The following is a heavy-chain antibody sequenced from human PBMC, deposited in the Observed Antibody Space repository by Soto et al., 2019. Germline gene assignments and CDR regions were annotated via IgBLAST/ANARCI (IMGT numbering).Heavy chain of an antibody. CDR2: IYWNDDK. J-gene: IGHJ4*02. CDR3: AHRLLWFGALDY. V-gene: IGHV2-5*01. CDR1: GFSLCTSGVG. Sequence: QITLKESGPTLVKPTQTLTLTCTFSGFSLCTSGVGVGWIRQPPGKALEWPALIYWNDDKRYSPSLKSRLTIAKDTPKNQVVLTMTNMDPVDTATYYCAHRLLWFGALDYWGQGTLVTVSS. D-gene: IGHD3-10*01.